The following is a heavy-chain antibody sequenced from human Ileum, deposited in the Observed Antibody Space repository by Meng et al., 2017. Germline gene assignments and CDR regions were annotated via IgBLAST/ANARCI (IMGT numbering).Heavy chain of an antibody. CDR2: VSTYNDDT. J-gene: IGHJ4*02. D-gene: IGHD4-17*01. CDR1: GYTFTSTNYG. Sequence: QVQLGQSGAEGKKPGASVKGSCKASGYTFTSTNYGISWMRQAPGQGLEWMGWVSTYNDDTNHVQKFQDRVTMTTDTSTSTVYMELRSLRSDDTAVYYCARDQIGDYVWDYWGQGTLVTVSS. CDR3: ARDQIGDYVWDY. V-gene: IGHV1-18*01.